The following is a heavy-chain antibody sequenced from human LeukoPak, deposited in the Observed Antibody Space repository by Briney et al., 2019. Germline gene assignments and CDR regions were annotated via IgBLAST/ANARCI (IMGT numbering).Heavy chain of an antibody. J-gene: IGHJ4*02. Sequence: GGSLRLSCAASGFTFSSYGMSWVRQAPGKGLEWVSAISGSGGSTYYADSVKGRFTISRDNAKNSLYLQMNSLRAEDTAVYYCARDQGDWNYEVYFDYWGQGTLVTVSS. D-gene: IGHD1-7*01. CDR1: GFTFSSYG. CDR3: ARDQGDWNYEVYFDY. V-gene: IGHV3-23*01. CDR2: ISGSGGST.